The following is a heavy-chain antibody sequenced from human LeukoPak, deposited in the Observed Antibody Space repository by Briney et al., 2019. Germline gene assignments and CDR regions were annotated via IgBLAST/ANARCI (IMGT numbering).Heavy chain of an antibody. CDR1: GFTFSSYG. V-gene: IGHV3-30*02. J-gene: IGHJ4*02. CDR3: AKGDFAYFDY. Sequence: GGSLRLSCAASGFTFSSYGMHWVRQAPGKGLEWVAVIWYGGSNKYYADSVKGRFTISRDNSKNTLYLQMNSLRAEDTAVYYCAKGDFAYFDYWGQGTLVTVSS. D-gene: IGHD3/OR15-3a*01. CDR2: IWYGGSNK.